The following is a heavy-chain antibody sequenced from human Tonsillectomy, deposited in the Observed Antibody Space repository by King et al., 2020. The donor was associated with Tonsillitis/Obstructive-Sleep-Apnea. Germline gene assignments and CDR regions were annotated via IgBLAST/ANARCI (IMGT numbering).Heavy chain of an antibody. V-gene: IGHV3-48*03. CDR1: GFTFSSYE. J-gene: IGHJ1*01. Sequence: QLVQSGGGLVQPGGSLRLSCAASGFTFSSYEMKWVRQAPGKGLEWVSYISSSGSTIYYADSVKGRFTISRDNAKNSLYLQMNSVRAEDTAVYYCARVVSEYQLPPAEYFQHWGQGTLVTVSS. CDR2: ISSSGSTI. CDR3: ARVVSEYQLPPAEYFQH. D-gene: IGHD2-2*01.